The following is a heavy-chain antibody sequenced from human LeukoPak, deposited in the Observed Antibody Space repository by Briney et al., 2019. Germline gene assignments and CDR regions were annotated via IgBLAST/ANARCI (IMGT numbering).Heavy chain of an antibody. J-gene: IGHJ3*02. V-gene: IGHV4-59*01. CDR2: IYYSGST. CDR1: GGSISSYY. Sequence: SETLSLTCTVSGGSISSYYWSWIRQPPGKGLEWIGYIYYSGSTSYNPSLKSRVTISVDTSKNQFSLKLSSVTAADTAVYYCATRHSIGYYASPAPFDIWGQGTMVTVSS. CDR3: ATRHSIGYYASPAPFDI. D-gene: IGHD3-22*01.